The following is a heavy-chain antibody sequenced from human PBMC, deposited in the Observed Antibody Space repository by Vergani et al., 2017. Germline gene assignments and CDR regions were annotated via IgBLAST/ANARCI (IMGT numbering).Heavy chain of an antibody. CDR2: IYSGGST. CDR3: ASSDYDILTGYPLAFDI. Sequence: EVQLVESGGGLVQPGGSLRLSCAASGFTFSSYEMNWVRQAPGKGLEWVSVIYSGGSTYYADSVKGRFTISRDNAKNSLYLQMNSLRDEDTAVYYCASSDYDILTGYPLAFDIWGQGTMVTVSS. J-gene: IGHJ3*02. V-gene: IGHV3-48*03. D-gene: IGHD3-9*01. CDR1: GFTFSSYE.